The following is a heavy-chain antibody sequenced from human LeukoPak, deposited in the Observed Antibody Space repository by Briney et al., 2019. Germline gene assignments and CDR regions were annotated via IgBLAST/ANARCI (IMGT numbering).Heavy chain of an antibody. Sequence: GSLRLSCAASGFAVSSNHMNWVRQAPGKGLEWVSVIFNGGSTYYADSVKGRFTISRDNSKNTLYLQMNSLRAEDTAVYYCATSIVGLTYDEHFQHWGQGTLVTVSS. J-gene: IGHJ1*01. CDR3: ATSIVGLTYDEHFQH. CDR1: GFAVSSNH. V-gene: IGHV3-53*01. D-gene: IGHD1-26*01. CDR2: IFNGGST.